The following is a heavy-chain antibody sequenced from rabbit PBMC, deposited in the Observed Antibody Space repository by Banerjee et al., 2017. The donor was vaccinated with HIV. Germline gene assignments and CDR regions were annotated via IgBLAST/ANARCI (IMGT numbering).Heavy chain of an antibody. Sequence: QEQLEESGGDLVKPEGSLTLTCTASGFSFSNKYVMCWVRQAPGKGLEWIACINTSSGNTVYASWAKGRFTISDHNAQNTLYLQLTSLTAADTASYFCARDLAGVIGWNFDLWGPGTLVTVS. CDR1: GFSFSNKYV. CDR2: INTSSGNT. CDR3: ARDLAGVIGWNFDL. D-gene: IGHD4-1*01. V-gene: IGHV1S45*01. J-gene: IGHJ4*01.